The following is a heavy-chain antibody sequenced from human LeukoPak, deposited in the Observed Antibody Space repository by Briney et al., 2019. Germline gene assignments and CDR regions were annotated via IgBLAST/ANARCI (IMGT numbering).Heavy chain of an antibody. Sequence: ASVKVSCKASGYTFTSYAKHWVRQAPGQRLEWMGWINAGNGNTKYSQKFQGRVTITRDTSASTAYMELSSLRSEDTAVYYCARGRDCSGGSCYRWWFDPWGQGTLVTVSS. CDR1: GYTFTSYA. V-gene: IGHV1-3*01. CDR2: INAGNGNT. CDR3: ARGRDCSGGSCYRWWFDP. D-gene: IGHD2-15*01. J-gene: IGHJ5*02.